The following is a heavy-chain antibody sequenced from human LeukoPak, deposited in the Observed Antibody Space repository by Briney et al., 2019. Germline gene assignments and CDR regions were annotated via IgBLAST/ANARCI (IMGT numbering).Heavy chain of an antibody. Sequence: SQTLSLTCTVSGGSISSGDYYWSWIRQPPGKGLEWIGYIYYSGSTYYNPSLKSRVTISVDTSKNQFSLKLSSVTAADTAVYYCARYTGRSDYGSGSYYDLIDYWGQGTLVTVSS. D-gene: IGHD3-10*01. CDR2: IYYSGST. V-gene: IGHV4-30-4*08. CDR1: GGSISSGDYY. CDR3: ARYTGRSDYGSGSYYDLIDY. J-gene: IGHJ4*02.